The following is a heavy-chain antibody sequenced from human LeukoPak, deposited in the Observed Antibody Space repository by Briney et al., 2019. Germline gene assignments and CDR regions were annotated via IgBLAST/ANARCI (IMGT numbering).Heavy chain of an antibody. D-gene: IGHD3-10*01. CDR2: ISVYNGNT. CDR1: GYTFTSYG. CDR3: ARGGYYYGSGKVGDYFNY. V-gene: IGHV1-18*01. J-gene: IGHJ4*02. Sequence: GASVKVSCKASGYTFTSYGISWVRQAPGQGLEWMGWISVYNGNTNYAQKLQGRVTMTTDTSTSTAYMELRSLRSDDTAVYYCARGGYYYGSGKVGDYFNYWGQGTLVTVSS.